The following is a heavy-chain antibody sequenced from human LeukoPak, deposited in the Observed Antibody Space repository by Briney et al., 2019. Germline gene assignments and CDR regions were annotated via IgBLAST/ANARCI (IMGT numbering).Heavy chain of an antibody. CDR1: GYTFTSYY. D-gene: IGHD3-22*01. CDR2: INPNSGGT. Sequence: ASVKVSCKASGYTFTSYYMHWVRQAPGQGLEWMGWINPNSGGTNYAQKFQGRVTMTRDTSISTAYMELSRLRSDDTAVYYCARDYGGYWAYYFDYWGQGTLVTVSS. V-gene: IGHV1-2*02. CDR3: ARDYGGYWAYYFDY. J-gene: IGHJ4*02.